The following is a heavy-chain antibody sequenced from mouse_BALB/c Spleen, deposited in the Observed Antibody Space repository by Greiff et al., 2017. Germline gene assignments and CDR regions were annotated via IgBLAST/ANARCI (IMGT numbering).Heavy chain of an antibody. CDR1: GFSLTSYG. Sequence: VQLQQSGPGLVQPSQSLSITCTVSGFSLTSYGVHWVRQSPGEGLEWLGVIWSGGSTDYNAAFISRLSISKDNSKSQVFFKMNSLQANDTAIYYCARTEDYSGYYAMDYWGQGTSVTVSS. CDR3: ARTEDYSGYYAMDY. CDR2: IWSGGST. D-gene: IGHD2-12*01. V-gene: IGHV2-2*02. J-gene: IGHJ4*01.